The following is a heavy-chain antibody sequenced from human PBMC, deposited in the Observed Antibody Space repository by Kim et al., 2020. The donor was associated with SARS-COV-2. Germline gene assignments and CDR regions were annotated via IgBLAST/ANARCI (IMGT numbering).Heavy chain of an antibody. Sequence: GGSLRLSCAASGFTFSSYGMHWVRQAPGKGLEWVAVISYDGSNKYYADSVKGRFTISRDNSKNTLYLQMNSLRAEDTAVYYCAKDQGIVVVIGALDYWGQGTLVTVSS. CDR1: GFTFSSYG. J-gene: IGHJ4*02. V-gene: IGHV3-30*18. CDR3: AKDQGIVVVIGALDY. CDR2: ISYDGSNK. D-gene: IGHD3-22*01.